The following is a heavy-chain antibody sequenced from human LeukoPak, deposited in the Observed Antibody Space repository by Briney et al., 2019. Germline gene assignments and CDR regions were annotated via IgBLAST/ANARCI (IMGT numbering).Heavy chain of an antibody. V-gene: IGHV4-4*09. D-gene: IGHD3-22*01. J-gene: IGHJ4*02. CDR1: AASISNYF. CDR2: ISTSGST. Sequence: PSETLSLTCAVSAASISNYFWSWIRQAPGKGLEWIGYISTSGSTNYNPSLKSRVSISLDTSKNRFSLNLNFVTAADTAVYYCASPRSGYRYTFDYWGQGALVTVSS. CDR3: ASPRSGYRYTFDY.